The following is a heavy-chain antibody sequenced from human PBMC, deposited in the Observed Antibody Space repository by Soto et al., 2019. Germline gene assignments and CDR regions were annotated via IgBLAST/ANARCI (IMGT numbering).Heavy chain of an antibody. CDR3: ARGGARRASFDY. D-gene: IGHD6-6*01. J-gene: IGHJ4*02. V-gene: IGHV4-59*02. CDR1: GGSVCSYY. CDR2: IYYSGST. Sequence: SETLSLTCTVSGGSVCSYYWSWIRQPPGKGLEWIGYIYYSGSTNYNPSLKSRVTISVDTSKNQFSLKLSSVTAADTAVYYCARGGARRASFDYWGQGTLVTVSS.